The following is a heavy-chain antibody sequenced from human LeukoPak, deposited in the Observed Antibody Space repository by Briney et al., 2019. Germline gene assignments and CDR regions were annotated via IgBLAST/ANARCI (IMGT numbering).Heavy chain of an antibody. CDR1: GYTFTGYY. D-gene: IGHD2-2*01. Sequence: RASVKVSCKASGYTFTGYYMHWVRQAPGQGLEWMGWINPNSGGTNYARKFQGRVTMTRDTSISTAYMELSRLRSDDTAVYYCAREVPQYQLLGVWGKGTTVTVSS. CDR2: INPNSGGT. CDR3: AREVPQYQLLGV. V-gene: IGHV1-2*02. J-gene: IGHJ6*04.